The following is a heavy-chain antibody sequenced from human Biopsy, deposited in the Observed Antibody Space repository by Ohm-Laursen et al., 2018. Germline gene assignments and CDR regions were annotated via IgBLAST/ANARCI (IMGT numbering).Heavy chain of an antibody. Sequence: SDTLSLTCAVFGKTFSDYQWSWIRQPPGKGLGWIGQINQAGTTNYNPSLKSRVSISADASKYEFSLRLASVTAADTAVYLCGNEVHGRDYWDLGAQVTVSS. CDR1: GKTFSDYQ. CDR2: INQAGTT. J-gene: IGHJ4*02. D-gene: IGHD2-15*01. CDR3: GNEVHGRDY. V-gene: IGHV4-34*08.